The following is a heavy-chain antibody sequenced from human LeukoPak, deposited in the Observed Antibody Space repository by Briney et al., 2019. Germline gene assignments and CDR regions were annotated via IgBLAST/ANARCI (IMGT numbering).Heavy chain of an antibody. D-gene: IGHD4-17*01. CDR2: IYHSGGT. Sequence: SETLSLTCTVSGYSISSGYYWGWIRQPPGKGLEWIGSIYHSGGTYYNPSLKSRVTISVDTSKNQFSLKLSSVTAADTAVYYCARGGSTVTSYYFDYWGQGTLVTVSS. CDR1: GYSISSGYY. V-gene: IGHV4-38-2*02. CDR3: ARGGSTVTSYYFDY. J-gene: IGHJ4*02.